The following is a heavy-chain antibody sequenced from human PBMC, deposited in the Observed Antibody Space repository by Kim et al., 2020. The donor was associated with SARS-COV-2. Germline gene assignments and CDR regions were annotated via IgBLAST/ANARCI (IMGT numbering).Heavy chain of an antibody. CDR3: ARDPGWGLWFGEQNPYYFDY. Sequence: GGSLRLSCAASGFTFSSYSMNWVRQAPGKGLEWVSSISSSSSYIYYADSVKGRFTISRDNAKNSLYLQMNSLRAEDTAVYYCARDPGWGLWFGEQNPYYFDYWGQGTLVTVSS. D-gene: IGHD3-10*01. CDR2: ISSSSSYI. CDR1: GFTFSSYS. V-gene: IGHV3-21*01. J-gene: IGHJ4*02.